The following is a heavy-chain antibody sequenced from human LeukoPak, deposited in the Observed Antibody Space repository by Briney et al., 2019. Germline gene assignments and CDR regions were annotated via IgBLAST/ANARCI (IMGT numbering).Heavy chain of an antibody. D-gene: IGHD6-13*01. Sequence: PGGSLRLSCAASGFTFSSYAMSWVRQAPGKGLEWVSAISGSGGSTYYADSVKGRFTISRDNSKNTLYLQMNSLRAEDTAVYYCAKEGAAAGKPRPLGTSGMDVWGQGTTVTVSS. V-gene: IGHV3-23*01. CDR2: ISGSGGST. CDR3: AKEGAAAGKPRPLGTSGMDV. CDR1: GFTFSSYA. J-gene: IGHJ6*02.